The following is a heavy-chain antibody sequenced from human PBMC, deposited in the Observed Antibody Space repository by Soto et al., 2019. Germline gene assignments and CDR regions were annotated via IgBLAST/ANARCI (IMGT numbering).Heavy chain of an antibody. D-gene: IGHD2-21*01. J-gene: IGHJ6*02. CDR1: GGSISSGGYY. CDR3: AASCVGCGGFNYYGMDV. CDR2: IYYSGTT. V-gene: IGHV4-31*03. Sequence: QVQLQESGPGLVKPSQTLSLTCTVSGGSISSGGYYWNWIRQHPGKGLEWIGYIYYSGTTYYNRSLKSRVTISVDTSKNQFSLKLSSVTAADTAVYYCAASCVGCGGFNYYGMDVWGQGTTVTVSS.